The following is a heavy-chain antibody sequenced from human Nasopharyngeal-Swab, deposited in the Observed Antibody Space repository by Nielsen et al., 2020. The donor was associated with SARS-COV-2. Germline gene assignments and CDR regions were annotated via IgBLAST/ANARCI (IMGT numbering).Heavy chain of an antibody. J-gene: IGHJ4*02. V-gene: IGHV4-31*03. Sequence: SETLSLTCTVSGGSFSSAGYFWTWIRQHPGKGLVWIGYIYYSGSTYYNPSLKSRVTISVDTSKNHFSLKLSSVTAADTAVYFCARSMYCSSTSCRYYFDYWGQGTLVTVSS. CDR2: IYYSGST. CDR3: ARSMYCSSTSCRYYFDY. D-gene: IGHD2-2*01. CDR1: GGSFSSAGYF.